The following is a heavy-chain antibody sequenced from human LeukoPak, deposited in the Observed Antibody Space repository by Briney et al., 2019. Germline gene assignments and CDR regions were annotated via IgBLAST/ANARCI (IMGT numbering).Heavy chain of an antibody. CDR2: IYYSGST. CDR1: GYSISSGYY. D-gene: IGHD6-6*01. J-gene: IGHJ4*02. V-gene: IGHV4-38-2*02. Sequence: SETLSLTCTVSGYSISSGYYWGWIRQPPGKGLEWIGSIYYSGSTYYNPSLKSRVTISVDTSKNQFSLKLSSVTAADTAVYYCARHGALSTSSSRSFDFWGQGTLVTVSS. CDR3: ARHGALSTSSSRSFDF.